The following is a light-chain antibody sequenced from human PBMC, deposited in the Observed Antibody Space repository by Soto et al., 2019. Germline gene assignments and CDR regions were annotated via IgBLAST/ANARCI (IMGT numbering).Light chain of an antibody. J-gene: IGLJ2*01. Sequence: QSVLTQPPSTSGTPGQRVTISCSGSSSNIGSNHVYWYQQFPGMAPKLLMYRSDQRPTGVPDRFSGSKSGTSASLAISGLRSDDEADYYCSVRDDSLSGVVFGGGTKVTVL. CDR1: SSNIGSNH. CDR3: SVRDDSLSGVV. CDR2: RSD. V-gene: IGLV1-47*01.